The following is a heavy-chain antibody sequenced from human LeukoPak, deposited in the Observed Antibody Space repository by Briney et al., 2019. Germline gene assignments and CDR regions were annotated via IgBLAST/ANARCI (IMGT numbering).Heavy chain of an antibody. CDR2: IYTSGST. D-gene: IGHD3-10*01. CDR1: GGSISSGSYY. V-gene: IGHV4-61*02. J-gene: IGHJ5*02. CDR3: ARDRGPRGFDP. Sequence: SQTLSLTCTVSGGSISSGSYYWSWIRQPAGKGLEWIGRIYTSGSTNYNPSLKSRVTMSVDTSKNQFSLKLSSVTAADTAVYYCARDRGPRGFDPWGQGTLVTVSS.